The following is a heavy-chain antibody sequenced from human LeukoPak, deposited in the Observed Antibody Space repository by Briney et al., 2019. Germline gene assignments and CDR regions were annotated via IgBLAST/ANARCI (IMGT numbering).Heavy chain of an antibody. D-gene: IGHD3-10*01. V-gene: IGHV3-21*01. CDR2: ISSSSSYI. J-gene: IGHJ5*02. CDR1: GFTFSSYS. CDR3: ARDFGNTMVRGVINWFDP. Sequence: GGSLRLSCAASGFTFSSYSMNWVRQAPGKGLEWVSSISSSSSYIYYADSVKGRFTISRDNAKNSLYLQMNSLRAEDTAVYYCARDFGNTMVRGVINWFDPWGQGTLVTVSS.